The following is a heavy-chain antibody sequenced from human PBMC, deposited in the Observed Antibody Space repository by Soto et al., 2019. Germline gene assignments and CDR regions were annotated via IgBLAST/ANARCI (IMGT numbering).Heavy chain of an antibody. CDR2: SYYSGST. D-gene: IGHD6-19*01. J-gene: IGHJ4*02. V-gene: IGHV4-59*08. CDR3: ASYSSGWYVFDY. CDR1: GGSISSYY. Sequence: PSETLSLTYTVSGGSISSYYWSWIRQPPGKGLEWIWYSYYSGSTNYNPSLKIRVTISVDTSKNQFSLKLSSVTAADTAVYYCASYSSGWYVFDYGGQGTLVTVSS.